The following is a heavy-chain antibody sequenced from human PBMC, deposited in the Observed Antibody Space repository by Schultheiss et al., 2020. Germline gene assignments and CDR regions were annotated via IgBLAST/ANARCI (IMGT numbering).Heavy chain of an antibody. V-gene: IGHV3-7*01. CDR3: ARDLYYYDSSGSTVLGY. Sequence: GGSLRLSCAASGFTFSNAWMSWVRQAPGKGLEWVANINQDGSEKYSVDSVKGRFTISRDNSKNTLYLQMNSLRAEDTAVYYCARDLYYYDSSGSTVLGYWGQGTLVTVSS. J-gene: IGHJ4*02. CDR1: GFTFSNAW. CDR2: INQDGSEK. D-gene: IGHD3-22*01.